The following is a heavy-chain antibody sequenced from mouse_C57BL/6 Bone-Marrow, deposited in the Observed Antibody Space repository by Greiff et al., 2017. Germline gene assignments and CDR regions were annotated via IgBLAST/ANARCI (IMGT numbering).Heavy chain of an antibody. V-gene: IGHV1-19*01. CDR2: INPYNGGT. Sequence: EVQLQESGPVLVKPGASVKMSCKASGYTFTDYYMNWVKQSHGKSLEWIGVINPYNGGTSYNQKFKGKATLTVDKSSSTAYMELNSLTSEDSAVYYCARSGQLRLLFAYWGQVTLVTVSA. D-gene: IGHD3-2*02. CDR1: GYTFTDYY. J-gene: IGHJ3*01. CDR3: ARSGQLRLLFAY.